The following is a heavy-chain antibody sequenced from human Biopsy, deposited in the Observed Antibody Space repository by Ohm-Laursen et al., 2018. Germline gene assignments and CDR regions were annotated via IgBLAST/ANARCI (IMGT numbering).Heavy chain of an antibody. J-gene: IGHJ6*02. Sequence: SLRLSCAASGFSFDNYVMHWVRQAPGKGLEWVSGISWNSDSIGYADSVKGRFTISRDNAKNSLYLQMNSLRAEDTAIYYCARDPIVGSKADGMDVWGQGTTVTVSS. CDR2: ISWNSDSI. CDR1: GFSFDNYV. CDR3: ARDPIVGSKADGMDV. V-gene: IGHV3-9*01. D-gene: IGHD1-26*01.